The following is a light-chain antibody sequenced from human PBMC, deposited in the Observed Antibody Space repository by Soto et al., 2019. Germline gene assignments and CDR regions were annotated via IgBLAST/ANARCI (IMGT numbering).Light chain of an antibody. V-gene: IGKV3-20*01. CDR3: HHYVTSLWT. J-gene: IGKJ1*01. CDR1: QSLASNN. CDR2: GVS. Sequence: EIALTQSPGTLSLSPGERATLSCRASQSLASNNLAWYQQKPGQAPRLLIHGVSSRATGIPDRFSGSGSETDFTLTITRVEPEDFAVYYCHHYVTSLWTFGQGTRVEIK.